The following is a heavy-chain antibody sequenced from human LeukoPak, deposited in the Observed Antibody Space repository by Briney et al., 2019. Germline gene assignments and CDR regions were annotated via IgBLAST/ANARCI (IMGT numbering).Heavy chain of an antibody. CDR2: FDPEDGET. CDR1: GYTLTELS. CDR3: MVGATKEEVYYFDY. D-gene: IGHD1-26*01. J-gene: IGHJ4*02. V-gene: IGHV1-24*01. Sequence: GASVKVSCKVSGYTLTELSMHWVRQAPGKGLEWMGGFDPEDGETIYAQKFQGRVTMTEDTSTDTAYMELSSLRSEDTAVYYCMVGATKEEVYYFDYWGQGALVTVSS.